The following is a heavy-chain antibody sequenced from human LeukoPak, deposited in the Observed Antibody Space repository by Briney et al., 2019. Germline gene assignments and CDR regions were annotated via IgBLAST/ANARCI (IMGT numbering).Heavy chain of an antibody. Sequence: SETLSLTCAVYGGSFSGYYWSWIRQPPGKGLEWIGTIYSGGNTYYNPSLKSRVSISIDTSKNQVSLKVTSVTAADTAVYFCARARFSNYSSSPTPYYLDYWGQGILVTVSS. D-gene: IGHD3-10*01. CDR1: GGSFSGYY. J-gene: IGHJ4*02. V-gene: IGHV4-34*01. CDR2: IYSGGNT. CDR3: ARARFSNYSSSPTPYYLDY.